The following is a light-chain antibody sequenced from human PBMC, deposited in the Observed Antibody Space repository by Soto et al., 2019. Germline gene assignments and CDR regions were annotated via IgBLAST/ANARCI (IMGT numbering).Light chain of an antibody. V-gene: IGKV2-28*01. J-gene: IGKJ4*01. CDR2: LGS. CDR3: AQGLHTPLT. Sequence: DVVMTQSPISLPVTPGEPASISCRSSRSLLSSNGYNYLNWYLQKPGQSPQLLIYLGSNRASGVPDRFSGSGSGTDFTLKISRVEAEDVGVYSCAQGLHTPLTFGGGTKVDIK. CDR1: RSLLSSNGYNY.